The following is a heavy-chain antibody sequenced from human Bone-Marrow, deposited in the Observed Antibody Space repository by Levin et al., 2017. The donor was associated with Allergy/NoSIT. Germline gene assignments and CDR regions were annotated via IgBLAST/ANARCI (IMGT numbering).Heavy chain of an antibody. CDR2: ISNGGSTI. D-gene: IGHD3-3*01. CDR1: GFTFSDSY. V-gene: IGHV3-11*01. Sequence: LSLTCAASGFTFSDSYMSWIRQAPGKGLEWVSYISNGGSTIYYADSVKGRFTISRDNAKNSLYLQMNSLRAEDTAVYYCAREGRISIFGVVSESYGMDVWGQGTTVTVSS. J-gene: IGHJ6*02. CDR3: AREGRISIFGVVSESYGMDV.